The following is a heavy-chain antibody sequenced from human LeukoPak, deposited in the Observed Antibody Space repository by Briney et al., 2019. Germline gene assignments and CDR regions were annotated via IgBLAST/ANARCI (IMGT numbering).Heavy chain of an antibody. J-gene: IGHJ4*02. CDR1: GYTFTSYG. D-gene: IGHD3-10*01. CDR2: ISAYNGNT. CDR3: ARVLLWFGESPAYFDY. V-gene: IGHV1-18*01. Sequence: ASVKVSCKASGYTFTSYGISWVRQAPGQVLGWMGWISAYNGNTNYAQKLQGRVTMTTDTSTSTAYMELRSLRSDDTAVYYCARVLLWFGESPAYFDYWGQGTLVTVSS.